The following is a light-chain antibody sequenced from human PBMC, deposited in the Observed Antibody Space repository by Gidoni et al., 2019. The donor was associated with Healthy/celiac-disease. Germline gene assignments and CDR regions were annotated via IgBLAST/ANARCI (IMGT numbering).Light chain of an antibody. V-gene: IGKV3-11*01. Sequence: EIVLTQSPATLSLSPGERATLSCRASQSVSSYLSWYQQKPGQAPRLLIYDASNRATGILSRFIFSGSGTDFTLTISSLEPEDFAVYYCQQRSNWPPTFXQXTKVEIK. CDR1: QSVSSY. J-gene: IGKJ1*01. CDR2: DAS. CDR3: QQRSNWPPT.